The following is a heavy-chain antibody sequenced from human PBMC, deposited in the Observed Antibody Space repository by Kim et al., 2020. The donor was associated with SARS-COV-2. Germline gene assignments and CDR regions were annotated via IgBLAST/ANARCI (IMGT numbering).Heavy chain of an antibody. CDR3: ARYFESSGYYLSRLDH. CDR1: EFMFSNYG. V-gene: IGHV3-7*01. Sequence: GGSLRLSCAASEFMFSNYGMSWVRQAPGKGPEWVASIKEDGSDKYYADSAKGRFTISRDNAKNSLYLQMNSLRAEDTAVYYCARYFESSGYYLSRLDHCGQGSLVTVSS. J-gene: IGHJ4*02. CDR2: IKEDGSDK. D-gene: IGHD3-22*01.